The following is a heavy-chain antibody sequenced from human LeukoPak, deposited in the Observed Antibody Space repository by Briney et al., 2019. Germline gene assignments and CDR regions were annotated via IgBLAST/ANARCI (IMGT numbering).Heavy chain of an antibody. Sequence: SETLSLTCAVYGGSFSGYYWSWIRQPPGKGLEWSGEINHSGSTNYNPSLKSRVTISVDTSKNQFSLKLSSVTAADTAVYYCARDYSELGGPPWGQGTLVTVSS. J-gene: IGHJ5*02. V-gene: IGHV4-34*01. CDR2: INHSGST. D-gene: IGHD2-21*01. CDR3: ARDYSELGGPP. CDR1: GGSFSGYY.